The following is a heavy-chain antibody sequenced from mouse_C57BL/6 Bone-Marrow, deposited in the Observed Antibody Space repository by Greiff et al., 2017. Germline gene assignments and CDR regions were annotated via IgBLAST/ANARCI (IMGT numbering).Heavy chain of an antibody. CDR3: VRDRKGNVHWYFDV. CDR2: IRSKSSNYAT. CDR1: GFTFNTYA. V-gene: IGHV10-3*01. Sequence: EVKLVESGGGLVQPKGSLKLSCAASGFTFNTYAMHWVRQAPGKGLEWVARIRSKSSNYATYYAVSVKDRFTISRDVSQSMLYLKMNNLKTEDTAMYYCVRDRKGNVHWYFDVWGTGTTVTVSS. J-gene: IGHJ1*03.